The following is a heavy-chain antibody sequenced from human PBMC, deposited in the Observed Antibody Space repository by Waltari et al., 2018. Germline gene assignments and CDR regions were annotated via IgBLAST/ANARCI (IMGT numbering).Heavy chain of an antibody. J-gene: IGHJ5*02. CDR1: RFRFSDYD. CDR3: TRDLYGSGGDWFDP. V-gene: IGHV3-21*03. D-gene: IGHD3-10*01. Sequence: EERLVESGGGLVKPGGSMRLSCVASRFRFSDYDLNWVRQAPGTGLEWLSSIGGTHSNIFYAESVRGRFTVSRDNSKNSLYLEMSNVRAEDTGLYYCTRDLYGSGGDWFDPWGQGTLVTVSS. CDR2: IGGTHSNI.